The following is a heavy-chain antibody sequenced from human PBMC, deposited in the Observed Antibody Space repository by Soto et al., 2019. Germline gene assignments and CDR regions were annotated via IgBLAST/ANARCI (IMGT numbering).Heavy chain of an antibody. V-gene: IGHV4-39*01. D-gene: IGHD5-12*01. Sequence: SETLSRTCSVSAASSGRSSYFWGWMRQPPGKGLEWIWSLYYSGSAYYNPSFYSRVTISAETSKNLLSLKLRSVTAADTAVYYCARRDRGGNGGKSFPFWGQGXLVSVSS. CDR1: AASSGRSSYF. CDR2: LYYSGSA. J-gene: IGHJ4*02. CDR3: ARRDRGGNGGKSFPF.